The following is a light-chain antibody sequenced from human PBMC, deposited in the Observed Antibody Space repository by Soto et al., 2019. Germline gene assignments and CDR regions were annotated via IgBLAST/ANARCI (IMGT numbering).Light chain of an antibody. CDR1: QSVTTR. CDR3: QQYGGSPIT. J-gene: IGKJ5*01. CDR2: GAS. V-gene: IGKV3-20*01. Sequence: IVLTQSPCTLSLSPGERVTLSCRASQSVTTRLAWYQHKPGQAPTLLMSGASNRASGVPVRFSGSGSGTDFTLTITRLEPEDFALYYCQQYGGSPITFGLGARLEI.